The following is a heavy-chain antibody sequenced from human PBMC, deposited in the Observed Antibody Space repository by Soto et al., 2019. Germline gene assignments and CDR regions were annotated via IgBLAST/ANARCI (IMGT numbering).Heavy chain of an antibody. Sequence: SETLSLTCTVSGGSISSGGYYWSWIRQHPGKGLEWIGYIYYSGSTYYNPSLKSRVTISVDTSKNQFSLKLSSVTAADTAVYYCASSSSSWYNYWGQGTLVTVSS. D-gene: IGHD6-13*01. CDR2: IYYSGST. CDR1: GGSISSGGYY. CDR3: ASSSSSWYNY. J-gene: IGHJ4*02. V-gene: IGHV4-30-4*08.